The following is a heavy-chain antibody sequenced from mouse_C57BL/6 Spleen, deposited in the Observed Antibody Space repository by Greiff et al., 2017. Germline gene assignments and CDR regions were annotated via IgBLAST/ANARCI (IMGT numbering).Heavy chain of an antibody. CDR2: IDPSDSYT. D-gene: IGHD1-1*01. J-gene: IGHJ4*01. V-gene: IGHV1-50*01. Sequence: QVHVKQPGAELVKPGASVKLSCKASGYTFTSYWMQWVKQRPGQGLEWIGEIDPSDSYTNYNQKFKGKATLTVDTSSSTAYMQLSSLTSEDSAVYYCARSPYGSSHAMDYWGQGTSVTVSS. CDR1: GYTFTSYW. CDR3: ARSPYGSSHAMDY.